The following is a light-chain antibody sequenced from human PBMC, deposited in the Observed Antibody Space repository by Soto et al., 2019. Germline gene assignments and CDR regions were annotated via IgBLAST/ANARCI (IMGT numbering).Light chain of an antibody. CDR2: KAS. CDR3: QHYNTYPST. J-gene: IGKJ2*01. Sequence: DIQLTQSPSTLSASVGDRVTITCRTSQSINSWLAWYQQKPGKAPNLLIYKASILESGVPSRFSGSGPGTDFTLTISSLQPDDFATYSCQHYNTYPSTFCQGTKLEIK. V-gene: IGKV1-5*03. CDR1: QSINSW.